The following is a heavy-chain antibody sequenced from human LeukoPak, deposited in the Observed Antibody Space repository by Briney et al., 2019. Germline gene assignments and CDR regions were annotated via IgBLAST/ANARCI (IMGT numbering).Heavy chain of an antibody. D-gene: IGHD5-18*01. CDR1: GFTFGSYA. V-gene: IGHV3-23*01. CDR3: AKRNTYGTPYYFDY. CDR2: ISGSSTP. Sequence: GGSLRLSCAASGFTFGSYAMSWVRQAPGKGLEWVSTISGSSTPYYADSVKGRFTISRDNSKDTLYLQMNSLRAEDTAVYFCAKRNTYGTPYYFDYWGQGTLVTVSS. J-gene: IGHJ4*02.